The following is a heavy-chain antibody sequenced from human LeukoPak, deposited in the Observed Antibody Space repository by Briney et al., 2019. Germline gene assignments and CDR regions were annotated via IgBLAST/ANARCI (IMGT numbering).Heavy chain of an antibody. Sequence: PGGSLRLSCAASGFTFSSYSMNWVRQAPGKGLEWVSSITSSSSYIYYADSVKDRFTISRDNAKNSLYLQMNSLRAEDTAVYYCARDLNYYDSSGMLWDDYWGQGTLVTVSS. V-gene: IGHV3-21*01. J-gene: IGHJ4*02. D-gene: IGHD3-22*01. CDR1: GFTFSSYS. CDR3: ARDLNYYDSSGMLWDDY. CDR2: ITSSSSYI.